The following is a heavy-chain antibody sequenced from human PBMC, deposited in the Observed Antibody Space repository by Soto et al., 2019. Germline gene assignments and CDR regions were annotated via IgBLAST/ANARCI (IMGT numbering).Heavy chain of an antibody. CDR2: ISYDGSNK. Sequence: GGSLRLSCAASGFTFSSYGMHWVRQAPGKGLEWVAVISYDGSNKYYADSVKGRFTISRDNSKNTLYLQMNSLRAEDTAVYYCAGLTTVTTRDYYYYYGMDVWGQGTTVTVSS. J-gene: IGHJ6*02. D-gene: IGHD4-17*01. CDR3: AGLTTVTTRDYYYYYGMDV. CDR1: GFTFSSYG. V-gene: IGHV3-30*03.